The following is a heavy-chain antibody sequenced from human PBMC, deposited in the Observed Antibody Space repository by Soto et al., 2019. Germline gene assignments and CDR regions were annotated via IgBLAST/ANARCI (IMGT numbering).Heavy chain of an antibody. CDR2: IYYSGST. J-gene: IGHJ6*02. CDR1: GGSISSGDYY. Sequence: SETLSLTCTVSGGSISSGDYYWSWIRQPPGKGLEWIGYIYYSGSTYYNPSLKSRVTISVDTSKNQFSLKLSSVTAADTAVYYCARELTTMVRGVIITHYYYYGMDVWGQGTTVTVSS. V-gene: IGHV4-30-4*01. CDR3: ARELTTMVRGVIITHYYYYGMDV. D-gene: IGHD3-10*01.